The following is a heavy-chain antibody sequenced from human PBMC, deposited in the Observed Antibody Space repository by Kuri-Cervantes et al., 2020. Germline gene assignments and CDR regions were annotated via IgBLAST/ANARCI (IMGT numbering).Heavy chain of an antibody. V-gene: IGHV3-30-3*01. CDR2: ISYDGSNK. CDR3: AREERQYGDYVFDY. D-gene: IGHD4-17*01. CDR1: GFTFSSYA. J-gene: IGHJ4*02. Sequence: GESLKISCAASGFTFSSYAMHWVRQAPGKGLEWVAVISYDGSNKYYADSVKGRFTISRDNAKNSLYPQMNSLRDEDTAVYYCAREERQYGDYVFDYWGQGTLVTVSS.